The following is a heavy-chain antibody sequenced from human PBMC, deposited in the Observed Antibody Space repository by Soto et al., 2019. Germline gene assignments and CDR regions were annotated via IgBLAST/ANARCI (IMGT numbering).Heavy chain of an antibody. Sequence: GAPVKVCCKASGYSFTSYGISWARQAHGQGLEWMGWISAYNGNTNYAQKLQGRVTMTTDTSTSTAYMELRSLRSDDQAVYYCASGIWSGHRVMDVWGKGTTVTVSS. J-gene: IGHJ6*03. CDR1: GYSFTSYG. D-gene: IGHD3-3*01. CDR3: ASGIWSGHRVMDV. V-gene: IGHV1-18*01. CDR2: ISAYNGNT.